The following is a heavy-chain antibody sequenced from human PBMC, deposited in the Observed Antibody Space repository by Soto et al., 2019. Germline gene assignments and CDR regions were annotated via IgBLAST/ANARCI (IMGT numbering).Heavy chain of an antibody. CDR3: APAHVLVVAGSTLDY. D-gene: IGHD6-19*01. Sequence: PSETLSLTCTVSGYSISSGSYWGWIRQPPGKGPEWIASIYHGGTTFYNPSLKSRVTVSVDKSNNQFSLKLRSVTAADTAVYYSAPAHVLVVAGSTLDYWGHGTLVTVSS. CDR1: GYSISSGSY. CDR2: IYHGGTT. J-gene: IGHJ4*01. V-gene: IGHV4-38-2*02.